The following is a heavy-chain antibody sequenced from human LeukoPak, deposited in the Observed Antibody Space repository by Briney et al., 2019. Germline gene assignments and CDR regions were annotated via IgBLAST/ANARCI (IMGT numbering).Heavy chain of an antibody. CDR3: ARAPGIAAAGTHFDC. D-gene: IGHD6-13*01. CDR1: GGSLSSYY. Sequence: SETLPLTCTVSGGSLSSYYWSWIRQPPGRGLEWIGYIYYSGSAKYNPSVKGRVTISIDTSKNQFSLKMSSVTAGDTAVYYCARAPGIAAAGTHFDCWGQGTLVTVSS. J-gene: IGHJ4*02. V-gene: IGHV4-59*01. CDR2: IYYSGSA.